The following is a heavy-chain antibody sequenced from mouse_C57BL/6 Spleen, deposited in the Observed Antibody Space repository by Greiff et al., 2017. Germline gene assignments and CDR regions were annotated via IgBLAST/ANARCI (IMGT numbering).Heavy chain of an antibody. CDR1: GYTFTSYW. D-gene: IGHD1-1*02. CDR2: IDPSDSET. J-gene: IGHJ4*01. CDR3: ARGARRRYDARDY. V-gene: IGHV1-52*01. Sequence: QVQLQQPGAELVRPGSSVKLSCKASGYTFTSYWMHWVKQRPIQGLEWIGNIDPSDSETHYNQKFKDKATLTVDKSSSTAYMQLSSLTSEDSAVYYCARGARRRYDARDYWGQGTSVTVSS.